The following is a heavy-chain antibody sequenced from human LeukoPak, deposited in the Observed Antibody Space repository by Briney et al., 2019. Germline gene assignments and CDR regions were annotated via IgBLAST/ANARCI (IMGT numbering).Heavy chain of an antibody. CDR2: IYYTGST. CDR1: GASMSDYY. CDR3: VRRVRYFGQNDY. V-gene: IGHV4-59*08. D-gene: IGHD3-9*01. Sequence: SETLSLTCTVSGASMSDYYWSWIRQPPGKGLEGIGYIYYTGSTNYNPSLKSRVTISVDTSKNQISLKLSSVTAADSAVYYCVRRVRYFGQNDYWGQGTLVTVSS. J-gene: IGHJ4*02.